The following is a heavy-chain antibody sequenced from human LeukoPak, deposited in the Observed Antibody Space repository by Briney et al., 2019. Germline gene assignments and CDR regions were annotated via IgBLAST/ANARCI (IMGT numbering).Heavy chain of an antibody. Sequence: SETLSLTCTVSGDSINNHNYYWGWIRQPPGKGLEWIGSIYYSGSTYYNPSLKSRVTISVDTSKNQFSLKLSSVTAADTAVYYCARLPVRRGYCSGGSCEPKYYFDYWGQGTLVTVSS. CDR3: ARLPVRRGYCSGGSCEPKYYFDY. CDR1: GDSINNHNYY. D-gene: IGHD2-15*01. V-gene: IGHV4-39*01. J-gene: IGHJ4*02. CDR2: IYYSGST.